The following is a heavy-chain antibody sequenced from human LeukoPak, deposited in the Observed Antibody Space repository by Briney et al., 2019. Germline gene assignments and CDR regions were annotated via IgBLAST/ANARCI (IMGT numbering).Heavy chain of an antibody. V-gene: IGHV1-8*03. Sequence: ASVTVSCKTSGYTFTDYDVHWVRQAPGQGLEWMGWINPNSASRNYAQRLQGRVTFTRDTSLSIAYMELSSLTSEDAAVYFCARGDFGETNTAFDVWGQGTLVAVSS. CDR2: INPNSASR. CDR1: GYTFTDYD. D-gene: IGHD4-17*01. J-gene: IGHJ3*01. CDR3: ARGDFGETNTAFDV.